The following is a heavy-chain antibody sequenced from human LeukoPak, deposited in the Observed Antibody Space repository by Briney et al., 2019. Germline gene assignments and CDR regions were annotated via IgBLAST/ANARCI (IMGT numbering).Heavy chain of an antibody. CDR2: IGTGGDT. J-gene: IGHJ3*02. D-gene: IGHD3-22*01. CDR1: GFTFSSYD. V-gene: IGHV3-13*01. CDR3: ARAARYYGSSGAHAFDI. Sequence: GGSLRLSCAASGFTFSSYDMHWVRQATGKGLEWVSGIGTGGDTTYPGAVKGRFTISSRNAKNYLEFHMNSLRAGDTAVYYCARAARYYGSSGAHAFDIWGQGTMVTVS.